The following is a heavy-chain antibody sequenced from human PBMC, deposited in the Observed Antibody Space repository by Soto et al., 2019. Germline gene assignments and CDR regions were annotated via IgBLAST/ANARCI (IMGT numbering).Heavy chain of an antibody. D-gene: IGHD3-16*02. CDR1: GGSISSDDYY. V-gene: IGHV4-30-4*01. CDR3: ARVSTSENWFDP. CDR2: IYYSGTT. Sequence: QVQLQESGPGLVKPSQTLSLTCTVSGGSISSDDYYWSWIRQPPGKGLEWIGYIYYSGTTYYHPSLSSRVTISIPTSKNQFPLRLTSVTAADTAVYYCARVSTSENWFDPWGQGTLVTVSS. J-gene: IGHJ5*02.